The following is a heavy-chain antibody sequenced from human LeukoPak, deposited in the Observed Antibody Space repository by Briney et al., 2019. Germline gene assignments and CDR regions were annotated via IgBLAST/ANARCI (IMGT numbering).Heavy chain of an antibody. CDR3: ARDSSGPIAYAFDI. D-gene: IGHD3-22*01. Sequence: GRSLRLSCAASGFTFSSYAMHWVRQAPGKGLEWVAVISYDGSNKYYADSVKGRFTISRDNSKNTLYLQTNSLRAEDTAVYYCARDSSGPIAYAFDIWGQGTMVTVSS. CDR2: ISYDGSNK. V-gene: IGHV3-30*04. J-gene: IGHJ3*02. CDR1: GFTFSSYA.